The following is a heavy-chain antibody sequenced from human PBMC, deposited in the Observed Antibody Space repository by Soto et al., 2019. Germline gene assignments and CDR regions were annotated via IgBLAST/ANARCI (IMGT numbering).Heavy chain of an antibody. CDR3: ARDNGYSYGYFDY. CDR2: LYNSGST. V-gene: IGHV4-61*01. Sequence: SETLSLTCTVSGGSVSSGSYYWTWIRQPPGKGLEWIGCLYNSGSTNYNPALKSRATISVDTSKNQFSLRLSPVTAADTAVYYCARDNGYSYGYFDYWGQGTLVTVSS. D-gene: IGHD5-18*01. J-gene: IGHJ4*02. CDR1: GGSVSSGSYY.